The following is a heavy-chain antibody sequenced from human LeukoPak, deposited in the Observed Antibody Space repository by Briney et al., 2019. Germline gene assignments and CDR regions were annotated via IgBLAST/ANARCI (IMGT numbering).Heavy chain of an antibody. Sequence: ASVKVSCKASGSTFTDYYMHWVRQAPGQGLEWMGWMNPNSGNTGYAQKFQGRVTMTRNTSISTAYMELSSLRSEDTAVYYCARGAGVLRYFDWLLFWGQGTLVTVSS. D-gene: IGHD3-9*01. V-gene: IGHV1-8*02. CDR2: MNPNSGNT. CDR3: ARGAGVLRYFDWLLF. CDR1: GSTFTDYY. J-gene: IGHJ4*02.